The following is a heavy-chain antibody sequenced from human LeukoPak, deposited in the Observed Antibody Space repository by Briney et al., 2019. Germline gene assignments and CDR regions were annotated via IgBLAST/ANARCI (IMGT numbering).Heavy chain of an antibody. CDR2: IRYDGSKK. D-gene: IGHD3-3*01. CDR3: AKGSKEVLFTRDHHMDV. J-gene: IGHJ6*03. CDR1: GFTFTSYG. V-gene: IGHV3-30*02. Sequence: GGSLRLSCAASGFTFTSYGIHWVRQAPGKGREWVAFIRYDGSKKCYADSVKGRFTISRDNPKNTLYLQMNCLIAEDTAVYYCAKGSKEVLFTRDHHMDVWGKGTTVT.